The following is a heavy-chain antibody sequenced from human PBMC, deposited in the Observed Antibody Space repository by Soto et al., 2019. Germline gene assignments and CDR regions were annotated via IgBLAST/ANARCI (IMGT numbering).Heavy chain of an antibody. J-gene: IGHJ6*02. CDR1: GFTLSDYY. CDR3: ARDGLDYYGLDV. V-gene: IGHV3-11*01. Sequence: PGESLKISCAASGFTLSDYYMTWVRQTPGKGLEWISYISSTGGTVNYADSVKGRFTIARDNIKNSLFLQMTSLRDEDTAVYYCARDGLDYYGLDVWGQGTTVTVSS. CDR2: ISSTGGTV.